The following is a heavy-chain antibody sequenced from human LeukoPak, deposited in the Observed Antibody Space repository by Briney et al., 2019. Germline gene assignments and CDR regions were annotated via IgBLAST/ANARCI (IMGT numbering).Heavy chain of an antibody. CDR2: ISSSSSYI. CDR1: GFTFSSYS. CDR3: AREGGNSDYSAFDY. J-gene: IGHJ4*02. V-gene: IGHV3-21*01. Sequence: GGSLRLSCAASGFTFSSYSMNWVRQAPGKGLEWVSSISSSSSYIYYADSVKGRFTISRDNSKNTLYLQMNSLRAEDTAVYYCAREGGNSDYSAFDYWGQGTLVTVSS. D-gene: IGHD5-12*01.